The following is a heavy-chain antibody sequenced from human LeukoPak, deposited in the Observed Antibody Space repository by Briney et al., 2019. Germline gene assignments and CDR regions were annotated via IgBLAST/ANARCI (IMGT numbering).Heavy chain of an antibody. CDR1: GYTLTELS. V-gene: IGHV1-24*01. J-gene: IGHJ4*02. Sequence: GASVKVSCKVSGYTLTELSMHWVRQAPGKGLEWKGGFDPEDGETIYAQKFQGRVTMTEDTSTDTAYMELSSLRSEDTAVYYCATESALSAYCGGDCYAFDYWGQGTLVTVSS. CDR2: FDPEDGET. CDR3: ATESALSAYCGGDCYAFDY. D-gene: IGHD2-21*01.